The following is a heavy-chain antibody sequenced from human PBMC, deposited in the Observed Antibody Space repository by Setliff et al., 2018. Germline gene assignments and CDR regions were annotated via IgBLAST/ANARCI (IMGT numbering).Heavy chain of an antibody. D-gene: IGHD6-13*01. Sequence: PSETLSLTCTVSGGSISSHYWSWIRQPPGKGLEWIGEINHSGSTYYNPSLKSRVTISVDTSKNQFSLKLSSVTAADTAVYYCARMLAAARYYYYYGMDVWGQGTTVTVSS. V-gene: IGHV4-59*08. CDR3: ARMLAAARYYYYYGMDV. J-gene: IGHJ6*02. CDR1: GGSISSHY. CDR2: INHSGST.